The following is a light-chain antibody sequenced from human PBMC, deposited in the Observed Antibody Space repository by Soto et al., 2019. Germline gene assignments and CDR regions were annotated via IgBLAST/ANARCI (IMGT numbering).Light chain of an antibody. J-gene: IGLJ2*01. Sequence: QPVLTQSPSASASLGASVKLTCTLSSGHSSYAIAWPQQQPEKGPRYLMKLDSDGSHTKGDAIPDRFSGSSSGAERYLTISSLQSEDEADYYCQTWGTGIHVVFGGGTKVTVL. CDR3: QTWGTGIHVV. CDR2: LDSDGSH. V-gene: IGLV4-69*01. CDR1: SGHSSYA.